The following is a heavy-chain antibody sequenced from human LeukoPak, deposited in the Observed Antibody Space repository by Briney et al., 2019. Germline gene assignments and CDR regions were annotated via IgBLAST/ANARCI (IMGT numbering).Heavy chain of an antibody. CDR2: SIPIFGTA. D-gene: IGHD2-2*02. J-gene: IGHJ5*02. CDR3: ARSDVVVVPAAIPRYNWFDP. Sequence: SVKVSCKASGCTFSSYAISWVRQAPGQGLEWMGGSIPIFGTANYAQKFQGRVTITADESTSTAYMELSSLRSVDTAVYYCARSDVVVVPAAIPRYNWFDPWGQGTLVTVSS. V-gene: IGHV1-69*13. CDR1: GCTFSSYA.